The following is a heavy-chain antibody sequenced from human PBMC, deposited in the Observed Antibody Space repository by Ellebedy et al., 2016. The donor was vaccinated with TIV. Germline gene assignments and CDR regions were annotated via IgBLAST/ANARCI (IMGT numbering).Heavy chain of an antibody. CDR1: GFTFGDYA. Sequence: PGGSLRLSCTASGFTFGDYAMSWFRQAPGKGLEWVGFIRSKAYGGTTEYAASVKGRFTISRDDSKSIAYLQMNSLKTEDTAVYYCTRDTSEQLVELAFDIWGQGTMVTVSS. V-gene: IGHV3-49*03. CDR3: TRDTSEQLVELAFDI. J-gene: IGHJ3*02. D-gene: IGHD6-6*01. CDR2: IRSKAYGGTT.